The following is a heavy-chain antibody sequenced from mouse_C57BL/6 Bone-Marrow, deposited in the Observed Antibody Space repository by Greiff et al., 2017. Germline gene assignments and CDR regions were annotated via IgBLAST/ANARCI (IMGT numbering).Heavy chain of an antibody. CDR2: ISRGSSTI. CDR1: GFTFSDYG. V-gene: IGHV5-17*01. CDR3: ARSVGWYFDV. J-gene: IGHJ1*03. Sequence: EVKLVESGGGLVKPGGSLKLSCAASGFTFSDYGMHWVRQAPEQGLEWVAYISRGSSTIYYADTVKGRFTISRDNAKNTLFLQMTSLRSEDTAMYYCARSVGWYFDVWGTGTTVTVSS.